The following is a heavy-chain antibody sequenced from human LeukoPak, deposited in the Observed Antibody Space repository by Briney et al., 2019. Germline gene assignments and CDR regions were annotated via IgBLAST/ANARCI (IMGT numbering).Heavy chain of an antibody. CDR1: GFTFSTYW. Sequence: PGGTLRLSCEASGFTFSTYWRGWIRQAPGKGLEWVANIHPDGSEKFYVDSERGRFTISRDNARNSMFLPMNSLGAEETAVYYCVSWGVEAGMDFWGQGTLVTVSS. D-gene: IGHD6-19*01. CDR2: IHPDGSEK. J-gene: IGHJ4*01. V-gene: IGHV3-7*01. CDR3: VSWGVEAGMDF.